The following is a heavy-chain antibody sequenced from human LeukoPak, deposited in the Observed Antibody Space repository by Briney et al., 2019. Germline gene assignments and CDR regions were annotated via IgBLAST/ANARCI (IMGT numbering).Heavy chain of an antibody. V-gene: IGHV3-7*01. CDR1: GFTFSSYW. CDR2: IKQDGSEK. CDR3: ARDTNTPDYYYYYDMDV. J-gene: IGHJ6*02. D-gene: IGHD2-8*01. Sequence: GGSLRLSCAASGFTFSSYWMSWVRQAPGKGLEWVANIKQDGSEKYYVDSVKGRFTISRDNAKNSLYLQMNSLRAEDTAVYYCARDTNTPDYYYYYDMDVWGQGTTVTVSS.